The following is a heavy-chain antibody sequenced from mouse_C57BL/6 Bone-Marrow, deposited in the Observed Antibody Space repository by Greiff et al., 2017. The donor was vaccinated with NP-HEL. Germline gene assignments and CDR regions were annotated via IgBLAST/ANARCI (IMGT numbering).Heavy chain of an antibody. CDR1: GFTFSDYY. J-gene: IGHJ4*01. Sequence: EVMLVESGGGLVQPGGSLKLSCAASGFTFSDYYMYWVRQTPEKRLEWVAYISNGGGSTYYPATVTARFTISRENAMNTRNLQMSRLKTEDTAMYYCARQDYDYDDYAMDYWGQGTSVTVSS. V-gene: IGHV5-12*01. CDR3: ARQDYDYDDYAMDY. CDR2: ISNGGGST. D-gene: IGHD2-4*01.